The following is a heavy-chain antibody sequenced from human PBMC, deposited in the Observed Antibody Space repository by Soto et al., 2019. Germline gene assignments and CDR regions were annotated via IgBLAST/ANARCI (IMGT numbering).Heavy chain of an antibody. D-gene: IGHD1-1*01. CDR2: INHSGST. CDR3: ARGTLGTDY. V-gene: IGHV4-34*01. J-gene: IGHJ4*02. CDR1: GGSFSGYY. Sequence: QVQLQQWGAGLLQPSATLSLTCAVYGGSFSGYYWSWIRQPPGKGLEWIGEINHSGSTHYNPSLKSRVTISVDTAKNQFSLKLSSVTAADTAVYYCARGTLGTDYWGQGTLVTVSS.